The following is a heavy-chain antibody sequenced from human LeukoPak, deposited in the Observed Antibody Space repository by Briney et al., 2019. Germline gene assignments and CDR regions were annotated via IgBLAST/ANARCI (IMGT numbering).Heavy chain of an antibody. D-gene: IGHD2-15*01. V-gene: IGHV1-46*01. J-gene: IGHJ4*02. CDR3: ARGPCRGRSCCSFDY. CDR1: GYTLTNSH. CDR2: INPSGDST. Sequence: GASVRVSCKASGYTLTNSHMHWVRQAPGQGLEWMAIINPSGDSTNYAQNLQGRVAVTRDTSTSTVYMELSSLRSEDTAVYYCARGPCRGRSCCSFDYWGQGTLVTVSS.